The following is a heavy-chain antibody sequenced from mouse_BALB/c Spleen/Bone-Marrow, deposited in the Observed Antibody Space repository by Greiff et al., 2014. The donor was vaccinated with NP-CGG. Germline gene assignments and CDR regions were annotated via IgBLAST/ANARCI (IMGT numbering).Heavy chain of an antibody. CDR1: GYSFIGYF. CDR2: INPYXAXX. V-gene: IGHV1-20*02. CDR3: SRGGDX. J-gene: IGHJ2*01. Sequence: EVKVEESGPEMVKPGASVKISCKASGYSFIGYFINWVMQSHGKSLEWIGRINPYXAXXXXXXXXXXKXTLTVDKSSSTAHMELRSLASEDSAVYYCSRGGDXWGQGTTLTVSS.